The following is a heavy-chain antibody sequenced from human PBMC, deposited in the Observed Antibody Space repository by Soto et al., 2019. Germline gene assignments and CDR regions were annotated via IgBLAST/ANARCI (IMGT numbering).Heavy chain of an antibody. V-gene: IGHV1-69*06. J-gene: IGHJ6*01. D-gene: IGHD5-12*01. CDR1: GGTCSSYA. CDR2: IIPIFGTA. CDR3: ARSRWLKFRPYYYGMDV. Sequence: SVKVSCKASGGTCSSYAISWVRQAPGQGLEWMGGIIPIFGTANYXRKFQGGVTITADKSTSTAYMELSSLRSEDTDVYDCARSRWLKFRPYYYGMDVWGQGTKVTVSS.